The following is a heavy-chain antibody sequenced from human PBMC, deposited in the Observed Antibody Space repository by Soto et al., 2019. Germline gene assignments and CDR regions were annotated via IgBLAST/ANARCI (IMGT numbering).Heavy chain of an antibody. CDR1: GFTGSSNY. CDR2: IYSGGST. D-gene: IGHD3-3*01. V-gene: IGHV3-53*01. J-gene: IGHJ6*02. CDR3: ARDSRFGVVYILSYGMDV. Sequence: GGSLILYCAASGFTGSSNYMSWVRQAPGKGLEWVSVIYSGGSTYYADSVKGRFTISRDNSKNTLYLQMNSLRAEDTAVYYCARDSRFGVVYILSYGMDVWGQGTTVTVSS.